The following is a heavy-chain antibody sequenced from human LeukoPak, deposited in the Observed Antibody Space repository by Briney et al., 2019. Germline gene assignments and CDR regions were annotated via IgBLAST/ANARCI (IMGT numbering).Heavy chain of an antibody. V-gene: IGHV4-34*01. CDR2: INHSRST. CDR3: ARAITYYDILTGYQTTIHYFDY. Sequence: PSETLSLTCAVYGGSFSGYYWSWIRQPPGKGLEWIGEINHSRSTNYNPSLKSRVTISVDTSKDQFSLKLSSVTAADTAVYYCARAITYYDILTGYQTTIHYFDYWGQGTLVTVSS. J-gene: IGHJ4*02. D-gene: IGHD3-9*01. CDR1: GGSFSGYY.